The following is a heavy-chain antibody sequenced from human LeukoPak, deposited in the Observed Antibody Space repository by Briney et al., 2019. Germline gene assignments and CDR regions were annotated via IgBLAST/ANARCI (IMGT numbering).Heavy chain of an antibody. CDR1: GYTFTGYY. D-gene: IGHD6-19*01. CDR2: INPNSGGT. CDR3: ARGRGRYSRGGGFAY. V-gene: IGHV1-2*02. J-gene: IGHJ4*02. Sequence: ASVKVSCKASGYTFTGYYMHWVRQAPGQGLEWMGWINPNSGGTNYAQKFQGRVTVTRDTSISTAYMELSSLRSEDTAVYYCARGRGRYSRGGGFAYWGQGTLVTVSS.